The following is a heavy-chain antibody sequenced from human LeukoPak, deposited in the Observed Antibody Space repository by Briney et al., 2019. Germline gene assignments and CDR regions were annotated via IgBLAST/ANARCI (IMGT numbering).Heavy chain of an antibody. D-gene: IGHD3-10*01. CDR3: ARDWVGYYGSGSGGDWFDP. V-gene: IGHV1-18*01. J-gene: IGHJ5*02. CDR2: ISAYNGKT. CDR1: GYTFVNSG. Sequence: ASVKVSCKASGYTFVNSGITWVRQAPGQGLEWMGWISAYNGKTDFAQKFQGRVAMTTDTSTSTAYMELSSLRSDDTAVYYCARDWVGYYGSGSGGDWFDPWGQGTLVTVSS.